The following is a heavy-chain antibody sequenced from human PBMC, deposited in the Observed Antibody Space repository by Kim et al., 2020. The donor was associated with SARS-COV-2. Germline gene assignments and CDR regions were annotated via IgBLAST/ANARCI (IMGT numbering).Heavy chain of an antibody. V-gene: IGHV1-69*13. CDR1: GGTFSSYA. Sequence: SVKVSCKASGGTFSSYAISWVRQAPGQGLEWMGGIIPIFGTANYAQKFQGRVTITADESTSTAYMELSSLRSEDTAVYYCANAPITQRGTDYGDYPGAFDIWGQGTMVTVSS. CDR3: ANAPITQRGTDYGDYPGAFDI. J-gene: IGHJ3*02. D-gene: IGHD4-17*01. CDR2: IIPIFGTA.